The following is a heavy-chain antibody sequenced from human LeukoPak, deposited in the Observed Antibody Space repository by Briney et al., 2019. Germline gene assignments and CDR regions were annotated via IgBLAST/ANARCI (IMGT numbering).Heavy chain of an antibody. CDR2: IYPADSNT. D-gene: IGHD6-6*01. CDR1: GYTFTDYW. Sequence: GESLKISCKTSGYTFTDYWLGWVRQVPGKGLEWMGIIYPADSNTRYSPSFRGQVTISVDKTISTAYLQWSSLKASDTAMYYCARQFTSSSGLDYWGQGTLVTVSS. CDR3: ARQFTSSSGLDY. V-gene: IGHV5-51*01. J-gene: IGHJ4*02.